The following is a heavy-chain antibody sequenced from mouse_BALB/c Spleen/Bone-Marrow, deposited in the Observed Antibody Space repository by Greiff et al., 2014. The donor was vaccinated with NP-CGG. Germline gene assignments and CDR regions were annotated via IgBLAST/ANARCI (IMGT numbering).Heavy chain of an antibody. V-gene: IGHV1-85*01. CDR2: IFPGNVST. Sequence: QVQLQQSGAELVKPGASVKLSCKASGYTFTSSDINWVRQRPEQGLAWIGRIFPGNVSTEYNDKVKVKATLTTDKSSSTVYMQLSRLTSEDSAVYFCSRGGWLGGYFDAWGAGTTVTVSS. CDR1: GYTFTSSD. J-gene: IGHJ1*01. D-gene: IGHD2-3*01. CDR3: SRGGWLGGYFDA.